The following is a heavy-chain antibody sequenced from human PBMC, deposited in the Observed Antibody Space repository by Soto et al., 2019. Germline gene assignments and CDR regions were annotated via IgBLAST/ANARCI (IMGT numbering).Heavy chain of an antibody. CDR1: GDSISSRSYY. V-gene: IGHV4-61*01. J-gene: IGHJ4*02. Sequence: SETLSLTCTVTGDSISSRSYYWSWIRQPPGKGLEWIGYIYYSGSTNYNPSLESRVSISVDTSKNQFSLKLNSVTAADTAVYYCARLLYSSGYYIDYWGQGTLVTVSS. D-gene: IGHD3-22*01. CDR2: IYYSGST. CDR3: ARLLYSSGYYIDY.